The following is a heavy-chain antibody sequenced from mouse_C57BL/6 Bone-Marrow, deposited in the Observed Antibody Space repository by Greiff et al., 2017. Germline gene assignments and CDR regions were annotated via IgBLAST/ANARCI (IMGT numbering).Heavy chain of an antibody. CDR1: GFTFSSYG. D-gene: IGHD2-2*01. Sequence: EVKLVESGGDLVKPGGSLKLSCAASGFTFSSYGMSWVRQTPDQRLEWVATISSGGSYTYYPDSVKGRFTLSRDNAKSTLYLQMSSLKSEDTAMYYGGGGLPAWFAYWGQGTLVTVSA. J-gene: IGHJ3*01. V-gene: IGHV5-6*01. CDR3: GGGLPAWFAY. CDR2: ISSGGSYT.